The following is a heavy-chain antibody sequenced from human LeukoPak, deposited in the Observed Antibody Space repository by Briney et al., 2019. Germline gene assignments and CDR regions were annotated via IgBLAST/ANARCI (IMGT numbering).Heavy chain of an antibody. CDR2: IYYSGST. CDR1: GGSISSYY. V-gene: IGHV4-59*08. J-gene: IGHJ4*02. Sequence: SETLSLTCTVSGGSISSYYWSWIRQPPGKGLEWIGYIYYSGSTNYNPSLKSRVTISVDTSKNQFSLKLSSVTAADTAVYYCARHIPSLRAGFIGFDYWGQGTLVTGSS. D-gene: IGHD3-16*02. CDR3: ARHIPSLRAGFIGFDY.